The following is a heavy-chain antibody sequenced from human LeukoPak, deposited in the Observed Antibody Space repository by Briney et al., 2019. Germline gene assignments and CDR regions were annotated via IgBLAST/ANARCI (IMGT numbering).Heavy chain of an antibody. CDR3: CRGRSAWFDP. CDR1: GFSVSSNY. Sequence: GGSLRLSCPASGFSVSSNYMSWVRQAPGKGLEWVSVIYSGGSTYYADSVKGRFTISRDNSKNTLYLQMNSLRAEDTAVYYCCRGRSAWFDPWGQGTLVTVSS. D-gene: IGHD3-10*01. CDR2: IYSGGST. V-gene: IGHV3-66*01. J-gene: IGHJ5*02.